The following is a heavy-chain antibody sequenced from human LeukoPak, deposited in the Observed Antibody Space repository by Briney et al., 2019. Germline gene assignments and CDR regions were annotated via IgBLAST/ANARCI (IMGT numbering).Heavy chain of an antibody. Sequence: ASVKVSCKASGYTFNNYYMYWVRQAPGQGLEWMGLINPSGGGTSYAQKFQGRVTMTRDTSTRTVYMEVSSLKPEDTAVYYCARQGAYSSAIGMGYWGQGTLVTVSS. V-gene: IGHV1-46*02. D-gene: IGHD6-19*01. J-gene: IGHJ4*02. CDR2: INPSGGGT. CDR1: GYTFNNYY. CDR3: ARQGAYSSAIGMGY.